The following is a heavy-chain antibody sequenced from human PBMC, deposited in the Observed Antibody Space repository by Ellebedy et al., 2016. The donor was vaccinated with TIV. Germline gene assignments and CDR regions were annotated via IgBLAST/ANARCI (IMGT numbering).Heavy chain of an antibody. CDR1: GGSISNYY. CDR3: ARHSGTSTWYVYYFDY. V-gene: IGHV4-4*07. J-gene: IGHJ4*02. CDR2: MYTSGST. D-gene: IGHD6-13*01. Sequence: SETLSLTCTVSGGSISNYYWSWIRQPAGKGLEWIGRMYTSGSTNYNPSLKSRVTMSVDTSKNHFSLKVSSVTAADTAVYYCARHSGTSTWYVYYFDYWGQGTLVTVSS.